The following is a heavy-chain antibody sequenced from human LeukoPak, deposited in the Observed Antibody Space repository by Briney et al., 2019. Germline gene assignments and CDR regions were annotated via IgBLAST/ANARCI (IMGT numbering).Heavy chain of an antibody. CDR3: ATLTGGDDAFDI. D-gene: IGHD4-23*01. Sequence: PGGSLRLSCAASGFTFDDYGMSWIRQPPGKGLEWIGYIYYSGSTNYNPSLKSRVTISVLTSKNRFSLKLSSVTAADTAVYYCATLTGGDDAFDIWGQGTMVTVSS. V-gene: IGHV4-59*01. CDR2: IYYSGST. J-gene: IGHJ3*02. CDR1: GFTFDDYG.